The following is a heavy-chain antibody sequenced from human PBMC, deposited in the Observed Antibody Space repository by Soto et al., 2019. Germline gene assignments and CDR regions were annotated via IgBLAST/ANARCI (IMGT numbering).Heavy chain of an antibody. Sequence: ESGGGLVQPGGSLRLSCAASGFTFSIYWMTWVRQVPGKGLEWVANINPDGSEKYYLDSVKGRFTISRDNAENSLFLQINSLRADDTAVFYCVRDSSGLPFDYWGQGTLVTVSS. CDR3: VRDSSGLPFDY. CDR2: INPDGSEK. V-gene: IGHV3-7*01. J-gene: IGHJ4*02. D-gene: IGHD1-26*01. CDR1: GFTFSIYW.